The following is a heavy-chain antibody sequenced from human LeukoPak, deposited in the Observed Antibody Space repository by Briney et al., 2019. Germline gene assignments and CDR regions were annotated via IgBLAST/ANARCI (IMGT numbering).Heavy chain of an antibody. CDR2: IYHSGNT. D-gene: IGHD6-19*01. J-gene: IGHJ4*02. CDR1: GGSISSGNW. V-gene: IGHV4-4*02. CDR3: ATLGVAVAQEWVSDY. Sequence: SETLSLTCAVSGGSISSGNWWSWVRQPPGKGLEWIGEIYHSGNTNYNPSLKSRVTISVDKSKNQFSLNLSSVTAADTAVYYCATLGVAVAQEWVSDYWGQGTLVTVSS.